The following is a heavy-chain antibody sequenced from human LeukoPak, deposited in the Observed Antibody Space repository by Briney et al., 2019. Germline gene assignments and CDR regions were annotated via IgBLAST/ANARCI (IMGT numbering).Heavy chain of an antibody. J-gene: IGHJ4*02. V-gene: IGHV3-30*18. Sequence: PGGSLRLSCAASGFTFSSYGMHWVRQAPGKGLEWVAVISYDGSNKYYADSVKGRFTISRDNSKNTLYLQMNSLRAEDTAVYYCAKSLYSSRGYFDYWGQGTLVSVSS. CDR1: GFTFSSYG. CDR3: AKSLYSSRGYFDY. CDR2: ISYDGSNK. D-gene: IGHD6-13*01.